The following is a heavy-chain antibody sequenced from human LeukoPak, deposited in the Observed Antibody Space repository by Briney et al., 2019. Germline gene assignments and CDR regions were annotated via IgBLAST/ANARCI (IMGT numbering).Heavy chain of an antibody. CDR3: AKDYHYDGSGRGGLSLFDS. V-gene: IGHV3-23*01. D-gene: IGHD3-22*01. CDR2: VSGGGVRV. CDR1: GFTFSDYA. Sequence: GGSLRLSCVASGFTFSDYAMSWVRQAPGRGLEWGAAVSGGGVRVFYSDAVKGRFTISRDNSKNTVYLQMNSLRAEDTAVHFCAKDYHYDGSGRGGLSLFDSWGQGTLVTVSS. J-gene: IGHJ4*02.